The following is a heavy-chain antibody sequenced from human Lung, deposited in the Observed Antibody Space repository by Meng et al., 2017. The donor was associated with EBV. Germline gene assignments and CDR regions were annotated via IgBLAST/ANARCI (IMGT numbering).Heavy chain of an antibody. CDR1: GINFSSYW. V-gene: IGHV3-74*01. J-gene: IGHJ4*02. D-gene: IGHD3-3*02. CDR2: INEDGRTT. Sequence: EVQRVEAGEALVQAGGSLRLSCAAFGINFSSYWMHWVRQAPGKGLEWISRINEDGRTTSYADSVKGRFTISRDNTKNTLYLQLNSLRVDDTALYFCSRDLAGPYDDWGQGTLVTVSS. CDR3: SRDLAGPYDD.